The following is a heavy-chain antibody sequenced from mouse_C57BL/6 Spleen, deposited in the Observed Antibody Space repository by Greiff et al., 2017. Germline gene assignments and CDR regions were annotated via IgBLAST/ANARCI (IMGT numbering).Heavy chain of an antibody. D-gene: IGHD2-5*01. CDR1: GYTFTSYW. V-gene: IGHV1-55*01. CDR2: IYPGSGST. Sequence: QVQLQQPGAELVKPGASVKMSCKASGYTFTSYWITWVKQRPGQGLEWIGDIYPGSGSTNYNEKFKSKATLTVETSSSTAYMQLSSLTSEDSAVYYCARSRDYSNYRAMDYWGQGTSVTVSS. CDR3: ARSRDYSNYRAMDY. J-gene: IGHJ4*01.